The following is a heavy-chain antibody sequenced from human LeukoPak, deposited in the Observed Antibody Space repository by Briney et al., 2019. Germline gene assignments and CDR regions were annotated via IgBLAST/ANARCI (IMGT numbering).Heavy chain of an antibody. CDR3: AKGRIDYGDYVYFDY. J-gene: IGHJ4*02. CDR1: GFTFSSYA. D-gene: IGHD4-17*01. CDR2: FSGSGGST. Sequence: GGSLRLSCAASGFTFSSYAMSWVRQAPGKGLEWVSAFSGSGGSTYYADSVKGRFTISRDNSKNTLYLQMNSLRAEDTAVYYCAKGRIDYGDYVYFDYWGQGTLVTVSS. V-gene: IGHV3-23*01.